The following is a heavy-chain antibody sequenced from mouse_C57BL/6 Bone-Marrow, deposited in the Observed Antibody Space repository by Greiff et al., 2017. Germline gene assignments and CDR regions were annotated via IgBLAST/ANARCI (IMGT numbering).Heavy chain of an antibody. Sequence: EVKLVESGGGLVQPGGSLKLSCAASGFTFSDYGMAWVRQAPRKGPEWVAFISNLAYSIYYADTVTGRFTISSGNAKNTLYLEMSSLRSEDTAMYYCARHPYYYGSSYWYFDVWGTGTTVTVSS. J-gene: IGHJ1*03. CDR2: ISNLAYSI. CDR3: ARHPYYYGSSYWYFDV. CDR1: GFTFSDYG. D-gene: IGHD1-1*01. V-gene: IGHV5-15*04.